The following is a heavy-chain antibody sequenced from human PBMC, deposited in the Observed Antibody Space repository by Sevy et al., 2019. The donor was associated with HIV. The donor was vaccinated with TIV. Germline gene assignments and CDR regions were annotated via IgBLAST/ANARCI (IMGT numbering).Heavy chain of an antibody. CDR2: ISSGGTIT. J-gene: IGHJ4*02. D-gene: IGHD5-18*01. CDR3: ARVRYNYGSYYFDY. CDR1: TFTFSDYY. V-gene: IGHV3-11*01. Sequence: GGSLRLSCVVSTFTFSDYYMTWIRQAPGKGLEWISHISSGGTITSHADSVKGRFTISRDNAKNSLYLQMNSLRAEDTGVYYCARVRYNYGSYYFDYWGQGTLVTVSS.